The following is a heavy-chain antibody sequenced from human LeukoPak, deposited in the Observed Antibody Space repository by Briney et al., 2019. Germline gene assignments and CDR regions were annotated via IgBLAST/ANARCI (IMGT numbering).Heavy chain of an antibody. CDR3: AGVHGGYPFDY. CDR2: ISSSSSTI. Sequence: GGSLRLSCAASGFIFSGYGMNWVRQAPGKGLEWVSYISSSSSTIYYTDSVKGRFTISRDNAKNSLYLQMNSLRAEDTAVYYCAGVHGGYPFDYWGQGTLVTVSS. J-gene: IGHJ4*02. V-gene: IGHV3-48*01. CDR1: GFIFSGYG. D-gene: IGHD2-15*01.